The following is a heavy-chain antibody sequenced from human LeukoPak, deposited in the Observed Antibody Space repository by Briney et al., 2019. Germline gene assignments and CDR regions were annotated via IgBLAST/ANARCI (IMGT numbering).Heavy chain of an antibody. D-gene: IGHD1-1*01. CDR3: ARDSSNSYDY. J-gene: IGHJ4*02. CDR2: ISSSGSIL. V-gene: IGHV3-11*04. CDR1: GFTFSHYY. Sequence: GGSLRLSCAASGFTFSHYYMSWIRRAPGKGLEWVSYISSSGSILYYADSVKGRFTISRDNAKNSLYLQMNSLRAEDTAVYYCARDSSNSYDYWGQGTLVTVSS.